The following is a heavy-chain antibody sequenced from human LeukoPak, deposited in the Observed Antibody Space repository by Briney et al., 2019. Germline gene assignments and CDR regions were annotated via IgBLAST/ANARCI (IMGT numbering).Heavy chain of an antibody. J-gene: IGHJ4*02. CDR1: GFTFSTYW. Sequence: GGSLRLSCVASGFTFSTYWMSGVRLALGKGLWWVANLKQDGSVKHYVDSVKGRFTISRDNAKNSLYLQMTNLRAEDTAVYYCATSADSPGNSWGQGTLITVSS. V-gene: IGHV3-7*01. CDR3: ATSADSPGNS. CDR2: LKQDGSVK. D-gene: IGHD4-23*01.